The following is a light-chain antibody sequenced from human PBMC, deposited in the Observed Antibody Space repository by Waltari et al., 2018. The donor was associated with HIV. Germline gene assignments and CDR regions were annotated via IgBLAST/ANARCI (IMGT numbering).Light chain of an antibody. CDR1: SSDIGSYNL. Sequence: QSALTQPASVSGSPGQSLTISCTGTSSDIGSYNLVSWYQQHPGKAPKLMIYEGGKRPSGVSSRFSGSKSGNTASLTISGLQAEDEADYYCCSYAGSNWVFGGGTKLSVL. J-gene: IGLJ3*02. V-gene: IGLV2-23*01. CDR3: CSYAGSNWV. CDR2: EGG.